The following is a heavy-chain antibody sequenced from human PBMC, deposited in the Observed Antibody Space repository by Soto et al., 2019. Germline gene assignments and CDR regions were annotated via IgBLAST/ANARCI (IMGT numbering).Heavy chain of an antibody. D-gene: IGHD6-13*01. CDR2: IIPILGIA. V-gene: IGHV1-69*04. J-gene: IGHJ6*02. Sequence: SVKVSCKASGYTFTSYGISWVRQAPGQGLEWMGRIIPILGIANYAQKFQGRVTITADKSTSTAYMELSSLRSEDTAVYYCARVYYSSSWTSYYYYGMDVWGQGTTVTVSS. CDR3: ARVYYSSSWTSYYYYGMDV. CDR1: GYTFTSYG.